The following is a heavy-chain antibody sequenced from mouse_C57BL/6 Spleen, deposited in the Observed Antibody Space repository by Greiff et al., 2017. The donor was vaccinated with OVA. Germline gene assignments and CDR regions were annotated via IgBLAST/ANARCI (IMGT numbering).Heavy chain of an antibody. CDR2: INPNNGGT. Sequence: VQLQQSGPELVKPGASVKISCKASGYTFTDYYMNWVKQSHGKSLEWIGDINPNNGGTSYNQKFKGKATLTVDKSSSTAYMELRSLTSEDSAVYYCARGGRLRRDWYFDVWGTGTTVTVSS. CDR1: GYTFTDYY. J-gene: IGHJ1*03. V-gene: IGHV1-26*01. D-gene: IGHD2-4*01. CDR3: ARGGRLRRDWYFDV.